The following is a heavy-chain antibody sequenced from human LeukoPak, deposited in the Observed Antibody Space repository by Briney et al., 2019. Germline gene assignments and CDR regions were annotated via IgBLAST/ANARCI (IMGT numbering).Heavy chain of an antibody. CDR1: GFTFSSYG. CDR3: AKDWLDDGMDV. D-gene: IGHD6-19*01. V-gene: IGHV3-33*06. Sequence: GRSLRLSCAASGFTFSSYGMHWVRQAPGKGLEWVAVIWYDGSNKYYADSVKGRFTISRDNSKNTLYLQMNSLRAEDTAVYYCAKDWLDDGMDVWGQGTTVTVSS. CDR2: IWYDGSNK. J-gene: IGHJ6*02.